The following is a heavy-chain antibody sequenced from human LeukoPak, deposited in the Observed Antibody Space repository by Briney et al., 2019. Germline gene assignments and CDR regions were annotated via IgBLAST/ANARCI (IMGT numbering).Heavy chain of an antibody. D-gene: IGHD2-15*01. Sequence: GGSLRLSCAASGFTFDDYAMHWVRQAPGKGLEWVSLISWEGGSTYYGDSVKGRFTISRDNSKNSLYLQMNSLRAEDTAFYYCAKDGVVAALGDNWFDSWGQGTLVTVSS. CDR3: AKDGVVAALGDNWFDS. J-gene: IGHJ5*01. CDR2: ISWEGGST. CDR1: GFTFDDYA. V-gene: IGHV3-43D*03.